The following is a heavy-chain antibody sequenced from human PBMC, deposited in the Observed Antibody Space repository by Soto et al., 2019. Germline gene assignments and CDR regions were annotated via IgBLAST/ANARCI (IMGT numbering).Heavy chain of an antibody. CDR1: GFTFSSYA. Sequence: EVQLLESGGGLVQPGGSLRLSCAASGFTFSSYAMSWVRQAPGKGLEWVSAISGSGGSTYYADSVKGRFTISRDNSKNTLYLQMNSLRAEDTAVYYCAKDYSSGRTRYHGMDVWGQGTTVTVSS. CDR2: ISGSGGST. V-gene: IGHV3-23*01. CDR3: AKDYSSGRTRYHGMDV. J-gene: IGHJ6*02. D-gene: IGHD6-19*01.